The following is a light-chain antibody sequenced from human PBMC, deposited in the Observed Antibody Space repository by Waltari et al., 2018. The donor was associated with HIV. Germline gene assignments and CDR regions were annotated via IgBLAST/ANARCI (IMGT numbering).Light chain of an antibody. Sequence: QSALTQPLAVSGSPGQSVTISCTGTNSDLGTYNRVCWYHQTPGTAPKLMIYYVNSRPSGVPDRFSGSKSGNTASLTISGLQAEDEGDYYCSSYTTTTARVFGTGTKVTVL. CDR3: SSYTTTTARV. V-gene: IGLV2-18*02. CDR2: YVN. CDR1: NSDLGTYNR. J-gene: IGLJ1*01.